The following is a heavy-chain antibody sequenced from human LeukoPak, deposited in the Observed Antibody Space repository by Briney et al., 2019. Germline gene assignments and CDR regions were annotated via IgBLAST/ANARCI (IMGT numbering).Heavy chain of an antibody. CDR2: ISNDGGGT. D-gene: IGHD3-22*01. J-gene: IGHJ4*02. V-gene: IGHV3-23*01. Sequence: GGSLRLSCAASGFTFSSYSMNWVRQAPGKGLEWVSAISNDGGGTTYADFVKGRFSVSRDNSKNTLFLQMNSLRAEDTALYYCAKGSSGYFFDLWGQGTLVTVSS. CDR1: GFTFSSYS. CDR3: AKGSSGYFFDL.